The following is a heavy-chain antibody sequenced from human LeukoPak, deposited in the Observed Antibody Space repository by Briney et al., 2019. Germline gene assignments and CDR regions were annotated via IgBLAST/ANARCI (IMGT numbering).Heavy chain of an antibody. CDR2: IKGVGSNT. CDR1: GFTFSSYW. CDR3: ARDQDYGDYFDY. V-gene: IGHV3-74*01. D-gene: IGHD4-17*01. J-gene: IGHJ4*02. Sequence: PGGSLRLSCAASGFTFSSYWMHWVRQAPGKGLVWVSRIKGVGSNTSYAGSVKGRFTISRDNAKNTLYLQMNSLRAEDTAVYYCARDQDYGDYFDYWGQGTLVTVSS.